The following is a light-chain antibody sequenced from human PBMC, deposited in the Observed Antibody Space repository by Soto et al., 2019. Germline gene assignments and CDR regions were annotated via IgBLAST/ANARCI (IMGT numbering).Light chain of an antibody. V-gene: IGKV1-39*01. CDR2: AAS. Sequence: DIQMTQSPSSLSASVGDRVTITCRTSQTISSYLNWYQQKPGKAPKLLIYAASSLQSGVPSRFSGSGSGTDSTLTISSLQPEDFATYYCKQSYSNPRTFGQGTKVDI. CDR3: KQSYSNPRT. J-gene: IGKJ1*01. CDR1: QTISSY.